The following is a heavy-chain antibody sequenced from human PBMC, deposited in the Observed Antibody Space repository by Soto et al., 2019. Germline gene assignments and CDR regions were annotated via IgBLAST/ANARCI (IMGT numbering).Heavy chain of an antibody. CDR2: IYHTGTT. D-gene: IGHD6-13*01. CDR1: GDSIRSSY. V-gene: IGHV4-59*03. Sequence: SETLSLTCTVSGDSIRSSYWTWIRQAPGRGLEWIGDIYHTGTTNYNPSLKSRVSISVDTSKNQFSLRLRSVTAADTAIYFCAKIYAGSTDETMFTVFDHWGQGTLATVSS. J-gene: IGHJ4*02. CDR3: AKIYAGSTDETMFTVFDH.